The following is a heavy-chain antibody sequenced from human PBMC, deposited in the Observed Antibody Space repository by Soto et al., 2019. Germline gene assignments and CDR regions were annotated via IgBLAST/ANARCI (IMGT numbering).Heavy chain of an antibody. CDR3: ARHRVPSVYDPIPGCFDS. CDR2: MSYSGST. D-gene: IGHD5-12*01. J-gene: IGHJ4*02. V-gene: IGHV4-39*01. Sequence: PSETLSLTCTVAGVSLSSSSSYWGWIRQPPGKGLEWIGSMSYSGSTYHNPSLKSRVTLSVDTSQSRFSLKLTSVTAADTAVYYCARHRVPSVYDPIPGCFDSWGQGILVTVSS. CDR1: GVSLSSSSSY.